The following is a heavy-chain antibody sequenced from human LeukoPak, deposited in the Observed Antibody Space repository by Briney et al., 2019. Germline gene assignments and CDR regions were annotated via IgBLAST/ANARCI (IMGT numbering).Heavy chain of an antibody. CDR1: GGTFSSYA. J-gene: IGHJ5*02. D-gene: IGHD3-3*01. V-gene: IGHV1-69*04. CDR3: ARGITIFGVVLDP. CDR2: IIPILGIA. Sequence: SVKVSCKASGGTFSSYAISWVRQAPGQGLEWMGRIIPILGIANYAQKFQGRVTMTRDTSTSTVYMELSSLRSEDTAVYYCARGITIFGVVLDPWGQGTLVTVSS.